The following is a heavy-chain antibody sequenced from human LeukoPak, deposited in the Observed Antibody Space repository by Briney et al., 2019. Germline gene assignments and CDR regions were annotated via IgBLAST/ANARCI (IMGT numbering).Heavy chain of an antibody. J-gene: IGHJ4*02. CDR1: GFTFSDEY. CDR2: VSNSGSYT. CDR3: ARSRGAGPGAHFDY. Sequence: GGSLRLSCAASGFTFSDEYVSWIRQAPGKGLERVSYVSNSGSYTNYADSVKGRFTISRDNAKSSLYLQMNSVRAEDTAVYYCARSRGAGPGAHFDYWGQGTLVTVSS. V-gene: IGHV3-11*03. D-gene: IGHD6-19*01.